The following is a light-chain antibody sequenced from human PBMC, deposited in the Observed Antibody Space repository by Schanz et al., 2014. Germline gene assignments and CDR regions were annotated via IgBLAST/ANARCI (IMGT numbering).Light chain of an antibody. CDR1: ESISMW. Sequence: DIQMTQSPSTLSASVGDRVTITCRASESISMWLAWYQQKPGKAPKVLIYDASSLESGVPSRFSGSGSGTEFTLTISSLQPDDFATYYCQQYNTYSPWTFGQGTKVEIK. J-gene: IGKJ1*01. V-gene: IGKV1-5*01. CDR3: QQYNTYSPWT. CDR2: DAS.